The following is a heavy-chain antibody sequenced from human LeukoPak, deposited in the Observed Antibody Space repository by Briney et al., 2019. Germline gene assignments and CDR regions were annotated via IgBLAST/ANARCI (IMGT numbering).Heavy chain of an antibody. CDR2: ISNDGNNK. Sequence: PGRSLRLSCAASGFIFSSYDMYWVRQAPGKGVEWVAVISNDGNNKQYADSVKGRFTISRDNSKNTLYLQMNSLRADDTAVYHCAKDGLMRFFDYWGQGALVTVSS. V-gene: IGHV3-30*18. J-gene: IGHJ4*02. CDR3: AKDGLMRFFDY. D-gene: IGHD2-8*01. CDR1: GFIFSSYD.